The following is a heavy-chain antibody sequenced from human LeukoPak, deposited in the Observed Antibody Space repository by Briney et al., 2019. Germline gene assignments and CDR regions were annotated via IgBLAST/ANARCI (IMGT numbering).Heavy chain of an antibody. CDR1: GFSFDRYA. Sequence: GGSLRLSCAASGFSFDRYAMSWVRQAAGKGLEWVSGIGGSGHSSHYADSVKGRFTISRDNSKNTLYLQMNSLRAEDTAVYYCASSPVAGTGYWGQGTLVTVSS. J-gene: IGHJ4*02. V-gene: IGHV3-23*01. CDR2: IGGSGHSS. CDR3: ASSPVAGTGY. D-gene: IGHD6-19*01.